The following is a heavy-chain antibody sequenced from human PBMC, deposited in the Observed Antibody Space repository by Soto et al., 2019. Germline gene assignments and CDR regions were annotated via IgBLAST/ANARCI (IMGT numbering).Heavy chain of an antibody. CDR2: IIPIIQTT. D-gene: IGHD3-10*01. CDR1: GGTFSNYA. V-gene: IGHV1-69*01. J-gene: IGHJ4*02. CDR3: VRDRGTQMHLFVWDN. Sequence: QVQLVQSGAEAKKPGSSVKVSCKASGGTFSNYAFSWVRQAPGQGLEWMGGIIPIIQTTTYPQMIQDRVTITADGYTSTTYLALSSLRSEDTAVYYCVRDRGTQMHLFVWDNWGQGTLVTVSS.